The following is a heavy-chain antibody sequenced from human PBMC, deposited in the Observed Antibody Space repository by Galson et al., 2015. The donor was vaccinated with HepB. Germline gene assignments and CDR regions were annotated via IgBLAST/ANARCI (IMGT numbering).Heavy chain of an antibody. CDR3: ARNRGSGSHFFDS. V-gene: IGHV7-4-1*02. Sequence: SVKLSCKASGYTFSHYAMNWVRQAPGQGLEWMGGINTNTGNPTYAEGFIGRFVFSLDTSVSTAYLQISSLQAEDSAVYYCARNRGSGSHFFDSWGQGTLVTVAS. J-gene: IGHJ4*02. CDR1: GYTFSHYA. D-gene: IGHD2-15*01. CDR2: INTNTGNP.